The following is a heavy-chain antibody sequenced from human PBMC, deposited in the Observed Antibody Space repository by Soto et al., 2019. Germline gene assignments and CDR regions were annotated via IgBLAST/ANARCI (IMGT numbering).Heavy chain of an antibody. J-gene: IGHJ4*02. Sequence: QVQLVQSGAEEKKPGASMKVSCKASGYTFTNYATHWVRQAPGQRLEWMGWINAGNGNTKYSQKFQGRVTITRDTSASTAYMELSSLRSEDTAVYYCARVSGYYLPDYWGQGTLVTVSS. V-gene: IGHV1-3*05. CDR1: GYTFTNYA. D-gene: IGHD5-12*01. CDR3: ARVSGYYLPDY. CDR2: INAGNGNT.